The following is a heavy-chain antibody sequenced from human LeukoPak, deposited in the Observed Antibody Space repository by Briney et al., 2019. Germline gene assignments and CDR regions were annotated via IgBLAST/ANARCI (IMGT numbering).Heavy chain of an antibody. CDR2: ITDSGGDT. J-gene: IGHJ4*02. V-gene: IGHV3-23*01. CDR3: AKDLGTVTRAFDY. D-gene: IGHD4-17*01. Sequence: GGSLRLSCAASGFTFRSYAMSWVRQTPEKGLEWVSAITDSGGDTFHADSVKGRFTISRDNSRNTLYLQMNSLRAEDTAVYYCAKDLGTVTRAFDYWGQGTLVTVSS. CDR1: GFTFRSYA.